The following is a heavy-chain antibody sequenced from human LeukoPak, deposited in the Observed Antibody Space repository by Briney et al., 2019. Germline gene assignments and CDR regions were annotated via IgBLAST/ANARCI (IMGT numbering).Heavy chain of an antibody. Sequence: GRSLRLSCAASGFTFSSYGMHWVRQAPGKGLEWVAVISYDGSNKYYADSVKGRFTISRDNSKNTLYLQMNSLRAEDTAVCYCAKDPAAVSWENWFDPWGQGTLVTVSS. D-gene: IGHD6-13*01. CDR1: GFTFSSYG. J-gene: IGHJ5*02. V-gene: IGHV3-30*18. CDR3: AKDPAAVSWENWFDP. CDR2: ISYDGSNK.